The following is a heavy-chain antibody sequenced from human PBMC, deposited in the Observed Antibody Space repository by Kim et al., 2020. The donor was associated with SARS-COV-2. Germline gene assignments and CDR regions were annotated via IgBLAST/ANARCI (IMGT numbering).Heavy chain of an antibody. D-gene: IGHD5-12*01. V-gene: IGHV4-31*03. Sequence: SETLSLTCTVSGDSFSSGGYYWSWLRQHPGKGLEWIGYIYYTGSTYYNSSLKGRVTISVDTSKNQFSLMLSSVTAADTAVYYCASDSGGYDSTTLDSWG. CDR1: GDSFSSGGYY. CDR2: IYYTGST. CDR3: ASDSGGYDSTTLDS. J-gene: IGHJ5*01.